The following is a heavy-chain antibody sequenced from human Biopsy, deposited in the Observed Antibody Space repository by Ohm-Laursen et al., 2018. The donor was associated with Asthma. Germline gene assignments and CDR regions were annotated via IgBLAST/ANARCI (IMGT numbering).Heavy chain of an antibody. CDR3: AKRRGYSDLTDFDH. CDR2: VSYDGGVV. J-gene: IGHJ4*02. CDR1: GFVFRSHA. D-gene: IGHD3-3*01. V-gene: IGHV3-30*18. Sequence: SLRLSCAASGFVFRSHAMHWVRQAPGKGLEWVAVVSYDGGVVHYADSMKGRFTISRDNAKSTLYLQMDRLRTDDTAVYFCAKRRGYSDLTDFDHWGQGTLVTVSS.